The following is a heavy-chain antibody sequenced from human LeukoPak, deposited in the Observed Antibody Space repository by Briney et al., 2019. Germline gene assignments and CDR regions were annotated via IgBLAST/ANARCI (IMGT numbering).Heavy chain of an antibody. CDR1: GYTFTNYY. D-gene: IGHD2-2*02. Sequence: ASVTVSCKASGYTFTNYYMDWVRQAPGQGREWMGWINPNSGGTNDAQKFKGRVTMPRHTSISTAYIELSRLRSHDPPVSYCASDWGLSHLEYCSNTNCYMGAFDIWGQGTIVTVSS. CDR2: INPNSGGT. CDR3: ASDWGLSHLEYCSNTNCYMGAFDI. J-gene: IGHJ3*02. V-gene: IGHV1-2*02.